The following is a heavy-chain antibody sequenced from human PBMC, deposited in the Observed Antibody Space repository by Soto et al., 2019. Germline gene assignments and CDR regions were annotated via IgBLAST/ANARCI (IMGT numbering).Heavy chain of an antibody. CDR3: ARLVDCSSTSCYPGNWFDP. J-gene: IGHJ5*02. CDR2: IYYSGST. Sequence: SETLSLTCTVSGGSISSSSYYWGWIRQPPGKGLEWIGSIYYSGSTYYNPSLKSRVTISVDTSKNQFSLKLSSVTAADTAVYYCARLVDCSSTSCYPGNWFDPWGQGTLVTVSS. D-gene: IGHD2-2*01. V-gene: IGHV4-39*01. CDR1: GGSISSSSYY.